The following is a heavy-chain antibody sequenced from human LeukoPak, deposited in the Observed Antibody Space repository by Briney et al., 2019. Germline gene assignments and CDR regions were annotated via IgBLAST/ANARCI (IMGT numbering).Heavy chain of an antibody. CDR1: GVTCSGSA. D-gene: IGHD3-9*01. J-gene: IGHJ4*02. CDR3: TRHDVLPRYW. CDR2: IRTKTNSYAT. V-gene: IGHV3-73*01. Sequence: GGALRHSCGDSGVTCSGSAIHGVRQAFGEKLEWGGRIRTKTNSYATACAASVKDRFSLSRDDSKNTAYLQMNSLKPEDAAVYYCTRHDVLPRYWWRQGTMVTVPS.